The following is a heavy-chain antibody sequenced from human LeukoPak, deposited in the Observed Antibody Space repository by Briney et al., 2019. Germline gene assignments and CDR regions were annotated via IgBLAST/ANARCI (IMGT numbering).Heavy chain of an antibody. CDR2: IYYGRGT. J-gene: IGHJ4*02. CDR1: GGSITSNNYY. Sequence: PSETLSLTCSVSGGSITSNNYYWGWIRQPPGKGLEYIGSIYYGRGTYYSPSLKSRVTTSLDTSQNQFSLKLTSVTAADTAVYYCARLIDGVVDYWGQGTLVTVSS. V-gene: IGHV4-39*07. CDR3: ARLIDGVVDY. D-gene: IGHD3-10*01.